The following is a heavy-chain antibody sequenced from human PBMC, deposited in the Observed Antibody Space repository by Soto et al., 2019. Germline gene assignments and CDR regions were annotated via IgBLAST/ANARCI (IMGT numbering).Heavy chain of an antibody. D-gene: IGHD2-15*01. CDR3: TTDYGLDCSGSSCYFDY. CDR2: IKSKTDGGTT. Sequence: EVQLVESGGGVVKPGGSLRLSCAASGFTFSNAWMSWVRQAPGKGLEWVGRIKSKTDGGTTDYAAPVKDRITISRNDSKNTLYLQMNRLKTEDTAVYDCTTDYGLDCSGSSCYFDYWGQGTLVTVSS. J-gene: IGHJ4*02. V-gene: IGHV3-15*01. CDR1: GFTFSNAW.